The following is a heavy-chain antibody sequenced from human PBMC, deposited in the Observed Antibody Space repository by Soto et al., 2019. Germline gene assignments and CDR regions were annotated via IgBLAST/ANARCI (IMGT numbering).Heavy chain of an antibody. CDR1: GFTFSDYY. CDR2: ISSSSSYT. V-gene: IGHV3-11*06. CDR3: ARWVLAADAIFDY. J-gene: IGHJ4*02. D-gene: IGHD6-13*01. Sequence: GGSLRLSCAASGFTFSDYYMSWIRQAPGKGLEWVSYISSSSSYTNYADSVKGRFTISRDNDKNSLYLQMNSLRAEDTAVYYCARWVLAADAIFDYWAQGTLVTVSS.